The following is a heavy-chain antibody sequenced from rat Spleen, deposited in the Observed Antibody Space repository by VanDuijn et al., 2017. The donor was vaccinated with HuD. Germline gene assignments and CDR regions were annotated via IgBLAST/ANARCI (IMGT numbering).Heavy chain of an antibody. Sequence: QVQMKETGPGLVQTTQTLSVTCTVSGFSLTSYGVHWVRQAPGKGLEWMGIIWGDGSTNYNSALKSRLSISRDTSKSQVFLTMNSLQTDDTAVYYCADSSFDYWGQGVMVTVSS. V-gene: IGHV2-77*01. CDR2: IWGDGST. D-gene: IGHD1-2*01. CDR3: ADSSFDY. J-gene: IGHJ2*01. CDR1: GFSLTSYG.